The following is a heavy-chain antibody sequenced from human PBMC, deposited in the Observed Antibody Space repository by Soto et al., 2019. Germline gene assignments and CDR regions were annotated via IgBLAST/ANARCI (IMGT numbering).Heavy chain of an antibody. V-gene: IGHV3-74*01. J-gene: IGHJ3*02. CDR1: GFTFSSYW. D-gene: IGHD5-18*01. Sequence: EVQLVESGGGLVQPGGSLRLSCAASGFTFSSYWMHWVRQAPGKGLVWVSRINSDGSGTSYADSVKGRFTISRDNAKNTQYMQSSSLSAEDTAVYYCARAVMVRVGAFDIWGQGTMVTVSS. CDR3: ARAVMVRVGAFDI. CDR2: INSDGSGT.